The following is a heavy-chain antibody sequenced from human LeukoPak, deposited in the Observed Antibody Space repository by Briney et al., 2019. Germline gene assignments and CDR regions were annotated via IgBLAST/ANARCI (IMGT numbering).Heavy chain of an antibody. CDR3: TRGRIPSRYSSSWYGY. Sequence: SETLSLTCAVYGGSFSGYYWSWIRQPPGKGLECIGEINHSGSTNYNPSLKRRVTISVDTSKNQFSLKLSSVTAADTAVYYCTRGRIPSRYSSSWYGYWGQGTLVTVSS. V-gene: IGHV4-34*01. J-gene: IGHJ4*02. CDR1: GGSFSGYY. D-gene: IGHD6-13*01. CDR2: INHSGST.